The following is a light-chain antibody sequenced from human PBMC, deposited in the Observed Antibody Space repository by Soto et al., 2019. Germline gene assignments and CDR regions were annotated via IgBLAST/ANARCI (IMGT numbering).Light chain of an antibody. CDR3: QLWDSSSDHHVV. J-gene: IGLJ2*01. CDR2: DDS. Sequence: SSELTQPPSVSVAPGQTARITCGGGNIGSKSVHWYQQKPGQAPVLVVFDDSARPSGIPERFSGSNSGNTATLTITRVEAGDEADYYCQLWDSSSDHHVVFGGGTKLTVL. CDR1: NIGSKS. V-gene: IGLV3-21*02.